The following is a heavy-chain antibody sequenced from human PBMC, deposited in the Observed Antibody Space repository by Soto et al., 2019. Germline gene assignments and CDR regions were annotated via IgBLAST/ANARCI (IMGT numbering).Heavy chain of an antibody. V-gene: IGHV3-23*01. CDR2: ISGSGGST. CDR3: AKDMVHPYYDSSGYYGVGG. D-gene: IGHD3-22*01. Sequence: EVQLLESGGGLVQPGGSLRLSCAASGFTFSSYAMSWVRQAPGKGLEWVSAISGSGGSTYYADSVKGRFTISRDNSKNTLYLQMNSLRAEDTAVYYCAKDMVHPYYDSSGYYGVGGWGQGTLVTVSS. CDR1: GFTFSSYA. J-gene: IGHJ4*02.